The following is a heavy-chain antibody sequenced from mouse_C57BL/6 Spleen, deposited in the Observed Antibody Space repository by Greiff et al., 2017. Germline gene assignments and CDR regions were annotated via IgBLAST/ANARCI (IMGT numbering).Heavy chain of an antibody. CDR2: INPGSGGT. CDR3: ARWDDYDGFDY. CDR1: GYAFTNYL. D-gene: IGHD2-4*01. Sequence: VQRVESGAELVRPGTSVKVSCKASGYAFTNYLIEWVKQRPGQGLEWIGVINPGSGGTNYNEKFKGKATLTADKSSSTAYMQLSSLTSEDSAVYFCARWDDYDGFDYWGQGTTLTVSS. J-gene: IGHJ2*01. V-gene: IGHV1-54*01.